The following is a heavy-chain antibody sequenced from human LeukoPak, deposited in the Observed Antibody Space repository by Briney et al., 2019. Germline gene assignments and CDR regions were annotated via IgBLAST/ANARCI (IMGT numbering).Heavy chain of an antibody. CDR1: GFTLSSYA. CDR3: AKGGLQSSEWLPPLNY. V-gene: IGHV3-23*01. D-gene: IGHD3-3*01. J-gene: IGHJ4*02. CDR2: ISGNAGST. Sequence: GGSLRLSCAASGFTLSSYAMSWVRQAPGKGLEWVSLISGNAGSTYYADSVKGRFTISRDITKNTLYLQMNSLRAEDTATYYCAKGGLQSSEWLPPLNYWGQGTLVTVSS.